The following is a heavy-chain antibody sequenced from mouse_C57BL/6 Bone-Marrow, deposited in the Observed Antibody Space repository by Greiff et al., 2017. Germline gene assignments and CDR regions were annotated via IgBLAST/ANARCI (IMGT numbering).Heavy chain of an antibody. J-gene: IGHJ2*01. CDR1: GYTFTDYE. Sequence: VQLQQSGAELVRPGASVTLSCKASGYTFTDYEMHWVKQTPVHGLEWIGAIDPETGGTAYNQKFKGKAILTADKSSSTAYMELRSLTSEDSAVYYGTRWSVTTVVDFDYWGQGTTLTVSS. CDR3: TRWSVTTVVDFDY. D-gene: IGHD1-1*01. CDR2: IDPETGGT. V-gene: IGHV1-15*01.